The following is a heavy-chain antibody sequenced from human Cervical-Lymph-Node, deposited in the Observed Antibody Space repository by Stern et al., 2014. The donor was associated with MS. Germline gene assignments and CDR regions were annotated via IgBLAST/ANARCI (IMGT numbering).Heavy chain of an antibody. CDR1: GGSFSRYA. Sequence: QVQLGQSGAEMKKPGSSVKVSCKASGGSFSRYAVNWVRQAPGQRPEWMGGIIPMYGTANYAQEFQGRLTLIADESTSTAYMELISLTSEDTAMYYCAREATAHSGTFDFWGQGTLVTVSS. V-gene: IGHV1-69*01. CDR2: IIPMYGTA. CDR3: AREATAHSGTFDF. D-gene: IGHD1-14*01. J-gene: IGHJ4*02.